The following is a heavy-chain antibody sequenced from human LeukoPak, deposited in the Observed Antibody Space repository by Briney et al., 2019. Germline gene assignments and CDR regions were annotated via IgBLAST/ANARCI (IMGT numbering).Heavy chain of an antibody. J-gene: IGHJ3*02. V-gene: IGHV4-59*01. CDR3: ASLTTAEAFDI. CDR1: GGSISSYY. CDR2: IYDSGST. Sequence: SETLSLTCTVSGGSISSYYWSWIRQPPGKGLEWIGYIYDSGSTNYNPSLKSRVTISVDTSKNQFSLKLSSVTAADTAVYYCASLTTAEAFDIWGQGTMVTVSS. D-gene: IGHD3-22*01.